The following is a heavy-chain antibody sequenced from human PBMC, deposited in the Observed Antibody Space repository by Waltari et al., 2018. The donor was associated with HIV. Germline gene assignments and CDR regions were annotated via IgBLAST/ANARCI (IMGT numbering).Heavy chain of an antibody. D-gene: IGHD2-15*01. CDR3: ARWAGVEDNRGFYYPFDY. J-gene: IGHJ4*02. CDR2: ITPALGIT. Sequence: QVHLVQSGAEVKKPGSSVKVSCKASGATLNTHTINWGRQAPGQGPVWLGRITPALGITEYAQSFRGRVAITADTSTRTVYLEMSSLRSEDTAVFYCARWAGVEDNRGFYYPFDYWGQGTLVTVSS. V-gene: IGHV1-69*02. CDR1: GATLNTHT.